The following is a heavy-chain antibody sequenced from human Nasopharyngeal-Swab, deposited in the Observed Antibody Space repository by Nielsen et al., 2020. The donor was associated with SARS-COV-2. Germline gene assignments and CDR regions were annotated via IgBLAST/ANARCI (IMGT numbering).Heavy chain of an antibody. J-gene: IGHJ4*02. D-gene: IGHD3-22*01. V-gene: IGHV3-23*01. CDR3: ARYDDYYDSSGYAY. CDR1: GFTFSNYA. CDR2: ISGSGANT. Sequence: GESLKISCVASGFTFSNYAMGWVRQAPGKGLEWVSAISGSGANTYYADSLRGRVTISRDNSKNTMYLEMNSLGAEDSAVYYCARYDDYYDSSGYAYWGQGTLVTVSS.